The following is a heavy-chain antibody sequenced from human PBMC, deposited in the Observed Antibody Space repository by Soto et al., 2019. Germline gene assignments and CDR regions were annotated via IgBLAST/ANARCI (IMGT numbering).Heavy chain of an antibody. CDR2: ISAYNGNT. CDR3: ARLEDSSGYGDFGY. D-gene: IGHD3-22*01. V-gene: IGHV1-18*04. CDR1: GYTFTSYG. J-gene: IGHJ4*02. Sequence: GASVKVSCKASGYTFTSYGIRWVRQAPGQGLEWMGWISAYNGNTNYAQKLQGRVTMTTDTSTSTAYMELRSLRSDDTAVYYCARLEDSSGYGDFGYWGQGTLVTVSS.